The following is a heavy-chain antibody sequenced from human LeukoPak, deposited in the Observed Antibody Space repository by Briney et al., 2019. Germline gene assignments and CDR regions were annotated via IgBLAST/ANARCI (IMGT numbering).Heavy chain of an antibody. CDR1: GFTLSNYN. CDR2: VSPNGYTK. Sequence: GGSLRLSCAASGFTLSNYNMNWVRQTPGKGLEWVSYVSPNGYTKHYADAVKGRFTISRDNAKDSLYLQMNSLRAEDTAVYYCARGVPAAISDWYFDLWAVAPWSLSPQ. J-gene: IGHJ2*01. CDR3: ARGVPAAISDWYFDL. D-gene: IGHD2-2*01. V-gene: IGHV3-48*01.